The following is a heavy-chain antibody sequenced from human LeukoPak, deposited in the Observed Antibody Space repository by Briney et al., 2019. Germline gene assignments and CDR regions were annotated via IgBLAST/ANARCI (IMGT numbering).Heavy chain of an antibody. CDR2: IYSGGST. CDR1: GFTVSSNY. Sequence: GGSLRLSCAASGFTVSSNYMSWVRQAPGKGLEWVSVIYSGGSTYYADSVKGRFTISRDNSKNTLYLQMNSLRAEDTAVYYCARGYYDFWSGTYFDYWGQGTLVTVSS. CDR3: ARGYYDFWSGTYFDY. J-gene: IGHJ4*02. V-gene: IGHV3-53*01. D-gene: IGHD3-3*01.